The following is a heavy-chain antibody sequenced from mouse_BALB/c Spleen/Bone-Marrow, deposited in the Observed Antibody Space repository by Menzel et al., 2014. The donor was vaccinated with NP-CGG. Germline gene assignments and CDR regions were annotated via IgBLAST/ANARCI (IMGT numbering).Heavy chain of an antibody. CDR2: IDPENGNT. V-gene: IGHV14-1*02. D-gene: IGHD2-14*01. CDR3: LAYYMYEYYFDY. J-gene: IGHJ2*01. CDR1: GFNIKDYY. Sequence: VQLQQSGAELVRPGALVKLSCKASGFNIKDYYMHWVKQRPEQGLEWIGWIDPENGNTIYDPKFQGKASITADTSSNTTYLQLSNLTSEDTTVYYYLAYYMYEYYFDYLGQGTTLTVSS.